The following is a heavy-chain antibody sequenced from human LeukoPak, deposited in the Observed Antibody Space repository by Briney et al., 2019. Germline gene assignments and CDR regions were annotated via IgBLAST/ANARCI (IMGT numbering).Heavy chain of an antibody. CDR2: IYYSGST. D-gene: IGHD6-13*01. V-gene: IGHV4-59*01. J-gene: IGHJ5*02. Sequence: SETLSLTCTVSCGSISSYYWSWIRQPPRKGLEWVGYIYYSGSTNYNPSLKSRVTISVDTSTNQFSLRLSSVTAADTAVYYCARENPIAAAGWFDPWGQGTLVTVSS. CDR3: ARENPIAAAGWFDP. CDR1: CGSISSYY.